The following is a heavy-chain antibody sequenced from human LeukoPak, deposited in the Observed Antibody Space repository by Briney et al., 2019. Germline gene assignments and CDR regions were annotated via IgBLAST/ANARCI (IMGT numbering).Heavy chain of an antibody. J-gene: IGHJ4*02. CDR2: IYHSGIT. D-gene: IGHD1-26*01. CDR3: ARDGYSGSSLFDS. Sequence: SETLSLTCTVSGGSITSHFWSWIRQPPGKGLEWTGYIYHSGITNYNPSLKSRVTISVDTSKNQFSLELSSVTAADTAVYYCARDGYSGSSLFDSWGQGTLVTVSS. V-gene: IGHV4-59*11. CDR1: GGSITSHF.